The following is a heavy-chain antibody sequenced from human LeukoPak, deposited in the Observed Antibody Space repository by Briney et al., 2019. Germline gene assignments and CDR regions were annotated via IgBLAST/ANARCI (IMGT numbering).Heavy chain of an antibody. CDR2: ISGSGGSI. J-gene: IGHJ4*02. CDR1: GFTFSSYG. V-gene: IGHV3-23*01. D-gene: IGHD1-1*01. Sequence: GGSLRLSCAASGFTFSSYGMSWVRQAPGKGLEWVSAISGSGGSIYYADSVKGRFTISRDNAKNSLYLQMNSLRAEDTAVYYCVTDYNWCFDYWGQGTLVTVSS. CDR3: VTDYNWCFDY.